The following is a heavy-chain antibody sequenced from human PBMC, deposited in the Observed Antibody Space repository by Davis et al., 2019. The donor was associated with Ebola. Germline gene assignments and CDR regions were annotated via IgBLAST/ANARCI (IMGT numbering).Heavy chain of an antibody. J-gene: IGHJ5*02. V-gene: IGHV3-74*01. Sequence: PGGSLRLSCAAPGFTFSSYWMHWVRQVPGKGLIWVSRINIDGSKINYADSVKGRFTISRDNAKNTLYLQMNSLRAEDTAVYYCARVAYGDYWRWFDPWGQGTLVTVSS. CDR2: INIDGSKI. D-gene: IGHD4-17*01. CDR3: ARVAYGDYWRWFDP. CDR1: GFTFSSYW.